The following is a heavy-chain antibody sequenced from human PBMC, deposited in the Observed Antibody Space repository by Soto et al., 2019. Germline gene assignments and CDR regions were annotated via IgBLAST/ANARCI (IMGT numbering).Heavy chain of an antibody. V-gene: IGHV3-33*01. J-gene: IGHJ4*02. CDR3: ARGSGCEPRDY. CDR1: GFSFSTYD. CDR2: IWSDGSSK. Sequence: GGSLRLSCAASGFSFSTYDMHWVRQAPGKGLEWVAVIWSDGSSKYYADSVKGRLITSRDNAKDMLYLQMNSLRAEDTAVYYCARGSGCEPRDYWGQGTLVTVSS. D-gene: IGHD3-10*01.